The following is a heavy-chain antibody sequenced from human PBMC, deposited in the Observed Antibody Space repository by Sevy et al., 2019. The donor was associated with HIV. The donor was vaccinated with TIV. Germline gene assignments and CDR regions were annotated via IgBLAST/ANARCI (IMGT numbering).Heavy chain of an antibody. CDR1: GFTFSSYS. J-gene: IGHJ3*02. CDR3: ARDVRGQWELLGGDAFDI. Sequence: GGSLRLSCAASGFTFSSYSMNWVRQAPGKGLEWVSSISSSSSYIYYADSVKGRFTISRDNAKNSLYLQMNSLRAEDTAVYYCARDVRGQWELLGGDAFDIWVQGTMVTVSS. CDR2: ISSSSSYI. V-gene: IGHV3-21*01. D-gene: IGHD1-26*01.